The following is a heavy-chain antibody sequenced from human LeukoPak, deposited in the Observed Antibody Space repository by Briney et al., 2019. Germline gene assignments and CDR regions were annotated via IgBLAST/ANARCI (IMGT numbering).Heavy chain of an antibody. CDR2: VYHGGSS. CDR1: GYSISSGFY. V-gene: IGHV4-38-2*02. Sequence: SETLSLTCTVSGYSISSGFYWGWIRQPPGKGLEWIGNVYHGGSSYYNPSLKSRVTISVDTSKNQFSLKLSSVTAADTAVYYCARRDAAAGPSFDYWGQGTLVTVSS. CDR3: ARRDAAAGPSFDY. J-gene: IGHJ4*02. D-gene: IGHD6-13*01.